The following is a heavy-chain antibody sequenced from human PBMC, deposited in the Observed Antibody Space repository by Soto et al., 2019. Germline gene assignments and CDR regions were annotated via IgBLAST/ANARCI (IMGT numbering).Heavy chain of an antibody. Sequence: QLQLQESGPGLVKPSETLSLTCTVSGGSISSSSYYWGWLRQPPGKGLEWIGSIYYSGSTYYNPSIKSRVTISVDTSKSQFSLKLSSVTAADTAVYYCARHYPTVTSGYYYYYGMDVWGQGTTVTVSS. D-gene: IGHD4-4*01. J-gene: IGHJ6*02. CDR1: GGSISSSSYY. CDR2: IYYSGST. V-gene: IGHV4-39*01. CDR3: ARHYPTVTSGYYYYYGMDV.